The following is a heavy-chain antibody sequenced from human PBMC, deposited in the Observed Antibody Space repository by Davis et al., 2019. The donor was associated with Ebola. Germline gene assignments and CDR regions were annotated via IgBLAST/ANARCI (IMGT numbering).Heavy chain of an antibody. CDR1: GFTFNFYG. V-gene: IGHV3-30*18. Sequence: GGSLRLSCATSGFTFNFYGIHWVRQAPGKGLEWVALMSYDGSDKYYADSVKGRFTISRDNAKNSLYLQMNSLRAEDTALYYCAKDITMIGKYYFDNWGQGTLVTVSS. CDR2: MSYDGSDK. CDR3: AKDITMIGKYYFDN. D-gene: IGHD3-22*01. J-gene: IGHJ4*02.